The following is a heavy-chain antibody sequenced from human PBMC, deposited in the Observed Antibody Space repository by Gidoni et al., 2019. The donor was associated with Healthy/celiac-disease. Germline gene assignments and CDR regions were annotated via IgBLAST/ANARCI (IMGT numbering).Heavy chain of an antibody. Sequence: EVQLVESGGGLVQPGGSLRLSCAASGCTFSSYWMSWVRQAPGKGLEWVANIKQDGSEKYYVDSVKGRFTISRDNAKNSLYLQMNSLRAEDTAVYYCARAGYSSGWYFDYWGQGTLVTVSS. J-gene: IGHJ4*02. D-gene: IGHD6-19*01. V-gene: IGHV3-7*03. CDR3: ARAGYSSGWYFDY. CDR1: GCTFSSYW. CDR2: IKQDGSEK.